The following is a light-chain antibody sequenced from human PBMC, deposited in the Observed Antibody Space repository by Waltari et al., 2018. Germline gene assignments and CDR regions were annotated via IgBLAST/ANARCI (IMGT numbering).Light chain of an antibody. J-gene: IGKJ1*01. CDR2: GTS. V-gene: IGKV3-20*01. CDR1: QSVSRA. CDR3: QHYVRLPAT. Sequence: EIVLTQSPGTLSLSPGERATLSCRASQSVSRALAWYQQKPGHAPRLLIYGTSNRATGIPDRFSGSGSGTDFSLTISRLEPEDVAVYFCQHYVRLPATFGQGTKVEIK.